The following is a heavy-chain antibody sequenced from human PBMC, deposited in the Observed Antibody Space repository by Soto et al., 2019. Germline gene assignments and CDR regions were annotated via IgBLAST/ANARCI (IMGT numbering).Heavy chain of an antibody. J-gene: IGHJ5*02. D-gene: IGHD3-22*01. Sequence: GGSLRLSCAASGFSVSTNYMSWVRQAPGKGLEWVSVIFTGGDTYSADSVKGRFTMSRDSSKTTLYLQMNSLRAEDTAVYYCAKEFHDSSGSPMYYFDAWGPGSLVTGSS. CDR3: AKEFHDSSGSPMYYFDA. V-gene: IGHV3-53*01. CDR1: GFSVSTNY. CDR2: IFTGGDT.